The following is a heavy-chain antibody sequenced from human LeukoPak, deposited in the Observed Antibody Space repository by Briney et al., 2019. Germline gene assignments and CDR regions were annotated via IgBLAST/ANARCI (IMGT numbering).Heavy chain of an antibody. V-gene: IGHV4-61*01. D-gene: IGHD2-21*02. CDR3: ARAYCGGDCSFDY. CDR2: IYYSGST. CDR1: GGSVSGGNYY. J-gene: IGHJ4*02. Sequence: SETLSLTCTVSGGSVSGGNYYWSWIRQPPGKGLEWIGYIYYSGSTNYNPSLKGRVTISVDTSKNQFSLKLSSVTAADTAVYYCARAYCGGDCSFDYWGQGTLVTVSS.